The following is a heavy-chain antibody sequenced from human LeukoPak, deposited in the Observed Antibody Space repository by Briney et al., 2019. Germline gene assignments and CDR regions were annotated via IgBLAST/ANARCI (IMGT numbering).Heavy chain of an antibody. Sequence: GGSLRLSCAASGFTFSSYGIHWVRQAPGKGLEWVAVIWYDGSKKYYADSVKGRFTISRDNSKNTLYLQMNSLRAEDTAVYYCARYSSGWYSNYWGQGTLVTVSS. CDR1: GFTFSSYG. CDR2: IWYDGSKK. J-gene: IGHJ4*02. V-gene: IGHV3-33*01. D-gene: IGHD6-19*01. CDR3: ARYSSGWYSNY.